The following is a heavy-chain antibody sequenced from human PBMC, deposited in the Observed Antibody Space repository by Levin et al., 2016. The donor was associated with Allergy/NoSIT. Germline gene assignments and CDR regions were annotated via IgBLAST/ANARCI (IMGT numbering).Heavy chain of an antibody. V-gene: IGHV3-30-3*01. CDR2: ISYDGSNK. J-gene: IGHJ3*02. Sequence: WIRQPPGKGLEWVAVISYDGSNKYYADSVKGRFTISRDNSKNTLYLQMNSLRAEDTAVYYCASSDGIVGAIKGAFDIWGQGTMVTVSS. CDR3: ASSDGIVGAIKGAFDI. D-gene: IGHD1-26*01.